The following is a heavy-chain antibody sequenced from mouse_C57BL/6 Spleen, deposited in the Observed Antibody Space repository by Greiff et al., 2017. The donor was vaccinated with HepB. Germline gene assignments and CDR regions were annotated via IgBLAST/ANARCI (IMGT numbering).Heavy chain of an antibody. J-gene: IGHJ3*01. CDR1: GYTFTSYW. CDR2: IDPSDSYT. CDR3: ARSGGYSNYLAWFAY. D-gene: IGHD2-5*01. Sequence: QVQLQQPGAELVMPGASVKLSCKASGYTFTSYWMHWVKQRPGQGLEWIGEIDPSDSYTNYNQQFKGKSTLTVDKSSSTAYMQLSSLTSEDSAVYYCARSGGYSNYLAWFAYWGQGTLVTVSA. V-gene: IGHV1-69*01.